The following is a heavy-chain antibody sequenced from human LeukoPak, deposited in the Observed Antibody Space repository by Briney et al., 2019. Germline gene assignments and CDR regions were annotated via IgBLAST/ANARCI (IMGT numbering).Heavy chain of an antibody. J-gene: IGHJ4*02. CDR1: GFTFTKFW. CDR3: SRVTNRYSDY. Sequence: GGSLRLSCAASGFTFTKFWMTWVRQAPGKGLEWVAHIKQDGSEKYYVGSVTGRFTISRDNANNSVYLQMNSLRVEDTAMYYCSRVTNRYSDYWGQGSLVTVSS. CDR2: IKQDGSEK. V-gene: IGHV3-7*01. D-gene: IGHD2-15*01.